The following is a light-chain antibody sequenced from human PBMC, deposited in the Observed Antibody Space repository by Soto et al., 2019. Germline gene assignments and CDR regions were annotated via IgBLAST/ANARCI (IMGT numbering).Light chain of an antibody. CDR2: ATS. V-gene: IGKV1-39*01. CDR3: QQSYSTPRT. CDR1: QSISTF. Sequence: DIQMTQSPSSLSASVGDTVSITCRASQSISTFLNWYQQKPGKAPKLLIFATSSLQSGVPSRFSGSAFGTEFTLTISSLQPEDFATYYCQQSYSTPRTFGGGTRVEIK. J-gene: IGKJ4*01.